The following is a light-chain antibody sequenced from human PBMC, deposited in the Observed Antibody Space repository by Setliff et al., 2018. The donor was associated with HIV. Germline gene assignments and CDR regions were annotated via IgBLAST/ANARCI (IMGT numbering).Light chain of an antibody. V-gene: IGLV1-40*01. CDR1: STNIGASYG. CDR2: DNT. J-gene: IGLJ1*01. CDR3: CSNTGSNTFV. Sequence: QSVLTQPPSVSGAPGQRVTISCTGSSTNIGASYGVHWYQQFPGTAPKLLIYDNTNRPSGVSNRFSGSKSGNVASLTISGLQAEDEADYYCCSNTGSNTFVFGTGTKV.